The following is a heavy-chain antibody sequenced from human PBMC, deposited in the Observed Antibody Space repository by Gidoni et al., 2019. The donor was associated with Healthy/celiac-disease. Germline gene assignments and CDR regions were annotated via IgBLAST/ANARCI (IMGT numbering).Heavy chain of an antibody. V-gene: IGHV3-30*01. J-gene: IGHJ3*02. CDR2: RSYDGSNK. D-gene: IGHD5-18*01. CDR1: GFTFSSYA. CDR3: ARDAGLDTAMDYYDAFDI. Sequence: VQLVESGGGVVQPGTSLRLSCAASGFTFSSYAMHWVRQAPGTGLEWVAVRSYDGSNKYYADSVKGRFTISRDNSKNTLYLQMNSLRAEDTAVYYCARDAGLDTAMDYYDAFDIWGQGTMVTVSS.